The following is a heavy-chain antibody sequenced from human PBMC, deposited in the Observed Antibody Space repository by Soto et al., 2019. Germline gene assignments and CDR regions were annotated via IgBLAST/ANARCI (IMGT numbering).Heavy chain of an antibody. CDR1: GYTFTSYY. J-gene: IGHJ4*02. Sequence: QVQLVQSGAEVKKPGASVKVSCKASGYTFTSYYMHWVRQAPGQGLEWMGIINPSGGGTSYAQKFQGRVTMTRDTSTSTVYMELSSLRSEDTAVYYCARDLNSPDCYNPLGVDYWGQGTLVTVSS. CDR2: INPSGGGT. V-gene: IGHV1-46*01. D-gene: IGHD2-21*01. CDR3: ARDLNSPDCYNPLGVDY.